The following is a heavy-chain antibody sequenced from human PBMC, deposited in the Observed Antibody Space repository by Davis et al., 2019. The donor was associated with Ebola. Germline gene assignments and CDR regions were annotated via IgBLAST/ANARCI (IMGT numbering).Heavy chain of an antibody. V-gene: IGHV5-51*01. Sequence: GESLKISCQGSGYSFSNYWIGWVRQMPGKGLEWMGIIYPGESETRYSPSFQGQVTISADKSIRTAYLQWSSLKASDTAMYYCARQAYGSGSYYYNYGMDVWGQGTTVTVSS. CDR2: IYPGESET. CDR1: GYSFSNYW. CDR3: ARQAYGSGSYYYNYGMDV. J-gene: IGHJ6*02. D-gene: IGHD3-10*01.